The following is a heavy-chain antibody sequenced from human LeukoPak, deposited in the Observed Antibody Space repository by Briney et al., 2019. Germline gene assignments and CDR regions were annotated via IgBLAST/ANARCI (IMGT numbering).Heavy chain of an antibody. D-gene: IGHD2-2*02. Sequence: PGGSLRLSCAASGFTVSSNYMTWVRQAPAKGLEWVSVIYSGGTTYYADSVKGRFTISRDNSKNTLYLQMNSLRAEDTAVYYCTAPIRAGDYWGQGTLVTVSS. J-gene: IGHJ4*02. CDR1: GFTVSSNY. CDR3: TAPIRAGDY. V-gene: IGHV3-66*01. CDR2: IYSGGTT.